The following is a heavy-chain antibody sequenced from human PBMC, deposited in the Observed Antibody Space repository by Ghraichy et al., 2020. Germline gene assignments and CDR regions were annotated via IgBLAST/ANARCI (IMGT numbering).Heavy chain of an antibody. J-gene: IGHJ6*02. CDR2: ISWNSGSI. CDR1: GFTFDDYA. Sequence: SLRISCAASGFTFDDYAMHWVRQAPGKGLEWVSGISWNSGSIGYADSVKGRFTISRDNAKNSLYLQMNSLRAEDTALYYCAKDAGSSSDYYGMDVWGQGTTVTVSS. V-gene: IGHV3-9*01. CDR3: AKDAGSSSDYYGMDV. D-gene: IGHD6-6*01.